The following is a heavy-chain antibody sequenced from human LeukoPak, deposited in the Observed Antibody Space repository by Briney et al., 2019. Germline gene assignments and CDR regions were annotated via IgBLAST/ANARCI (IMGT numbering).Heavy chain of an antibody. D-gene: IGHD6-13*01. Sequence: GGSLRLSCAASGFTFSSYGMHWVRQAPGKGLEWVAFISYDGSNKYYSDSVKRLFTISKDTSKNTLYLQMNILRADDTAVYYCAKDRRMQQLVGVGFCGQGTLVTVSS. V-gene: IGHV3-30*02. J-gene: IGHJ4*02. CDR3: AKDRRMQQLVGVGF. CDR1: GFTFSSYG. CDR2: ISYDGSNK.